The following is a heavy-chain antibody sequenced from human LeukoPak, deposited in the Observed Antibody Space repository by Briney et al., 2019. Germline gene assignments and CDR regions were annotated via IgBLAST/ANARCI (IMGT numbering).Heavy chain of an antibody. J-gene: IGHJ4*02. CDR3: ARDGPITAADYYFDY. D-gene: IGHD6-13*01. Sequence: SATLSLPCTVSGGSISSYYWSWIRQPAGKGLEWIGRIYTSGSTNYNPSLKSRVTMSVDTSKNQFSLKLTSVTAADTAVYYCARDGPITAADYYFDYWGQGTLVTVSS. CDR1: GGSISSYY. CDR2: IYTSGST. V-gene: IGHV4-4*07.